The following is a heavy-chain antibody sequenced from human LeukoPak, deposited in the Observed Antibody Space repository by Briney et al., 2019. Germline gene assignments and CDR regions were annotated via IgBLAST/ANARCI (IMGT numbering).Heavy chain of an antibody. J-gene: IGHJ6*02. Sequence: GGSLRLSCAASGFTLSSYSMNWVRQAPGKGLEWVSSISSSSSYIYYADSVKGRFTISRDNAKNSLYLQMNSLRAEDTAVYYCARDSCSSTSCYSQYYYYGMDVWGQGTTVTVSS. D-gene: IGHD2-2*01. V-gene: IGHV3-21*01. CDR2: ISSSSSYI. CDR1: GFTLSSYS. CDR3: ARDSCSSTSCYSQYYYYGMDV.